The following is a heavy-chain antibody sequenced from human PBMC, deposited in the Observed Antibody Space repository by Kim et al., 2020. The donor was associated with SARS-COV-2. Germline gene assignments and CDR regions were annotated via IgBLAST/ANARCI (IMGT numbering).Heavy chain of an antibody. V-gene: IGHV4-31*03. CDR1: GGSISSGGYY. D-gene: IGHD6-19*01. CDR3: ARDNNPNDSNGWLKPVDAFDI. J-gene: IGHJ3*02. CDR2: IYYSGST. Sequence: SETLSLTCTVSGGSISSGGYYWSWIRQHPGKGLEWIGYIYYSGSTYYNPSLKSRVTISVDTSKNQFSLKLSSVTAADTAVYYCARDNNPNDSNGWLKPVDAFDIWGQGTMVTVSS.